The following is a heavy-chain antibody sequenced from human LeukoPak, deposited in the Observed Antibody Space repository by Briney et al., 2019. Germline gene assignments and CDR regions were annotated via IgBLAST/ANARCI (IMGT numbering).Heavy chain of an antibody. CDR1: GGSFSGYY. J-gene: IGHJ4*02. V-gene: IGHV4-34*01. D-gene: IGHD1-26*01. CDR3: ARVSPVGWEPITAFDY. Sequence: PSETLSLTCAVYGGSFSGYYWSWIRQPPGKWLEWIGEINHSGSNTYHPSLKSRAPISVDTSKNQFSLKLSSVTAADTAVYYCARVSPVGWEPITAFDYWGQGTLVTVSS. CDR2: INHSGSN.